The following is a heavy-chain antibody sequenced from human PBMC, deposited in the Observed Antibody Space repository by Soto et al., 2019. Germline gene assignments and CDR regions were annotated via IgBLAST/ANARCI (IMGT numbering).Heavy chain of an antibody. CDR1: GFTFSGSA. CDR3: TRHYDFWSGYYNGGYYYYGMDV. Sequence: PGGSLRLSCAASGFTFSGSAMHWVRQASGKGLEWVGRIRSKANSYATAYAASVKGRFTISRDDSKNTAYLQMNSPKTEDTAVYYCTRHYDFWSGYYNGGYYYYGMDVWGQGTTVTVSS. V-gene: IGHV3-73*01. D-gene: IGHD3-3*01. J-gene: IGHJ6*02. CDR2: IRSKANSYAT.